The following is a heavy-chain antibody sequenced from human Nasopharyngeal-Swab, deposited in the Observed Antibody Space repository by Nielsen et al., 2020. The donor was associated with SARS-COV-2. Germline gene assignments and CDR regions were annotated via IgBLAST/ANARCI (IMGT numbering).Heavy chain of an antibody. CDR3: ARESYDSSGYHYYYFDY. Sequence: WIRQPPGKGPEWVSTISGGGVGTYYADSVKGRFTITRDNSRKTLYLQMNSLRVEDTAMYYCARESYDSSGYHYYYFDYWGQGTLVTVSS. CDR2: ISGGGVGT. J-gene: IGHJ4*02. V-gene: IGHV3-23*01. D-gene: IGHD3-22*01.